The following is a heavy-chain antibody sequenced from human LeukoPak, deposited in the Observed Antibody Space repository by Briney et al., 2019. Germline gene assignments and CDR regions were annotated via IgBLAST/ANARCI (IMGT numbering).Heavy chain of an antibody. CDR1: GYTLTELS. CDR3: ATATYSYGRYFDY. J-gene: IGHJ4*02. V-gene: IGHV1-24*01. Sequence: ASVKDSCKVSGYTLTELSMHWVRQAPGKGLEWMGGFDPEDGETIYAQKFQGRVTMTEDTSTDTAYMELSSLRSEDTAVYYCATATYSYGRYFDYWGQGTLVTVSS. CDR2: FDPEDGET. D-gene: IGHD5-18*01.